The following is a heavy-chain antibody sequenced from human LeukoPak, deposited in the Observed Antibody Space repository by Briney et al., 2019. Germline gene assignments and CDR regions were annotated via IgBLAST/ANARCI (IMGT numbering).Heavy chain of an antibody. V-gene: IGHV1-2*02. CDR1: GYRFTTYY. Sequence: ASVKVSCKASGYRFTTYYIHWVRQAPGQGLQWMGCINPKSGNTDFAQKFQGRVAMTSDTSTSTAYLEMRTLTSDDTAVYFCARAGYGYGDSFDYWGQGALVTVSS. D-gene: IGHD4-17*01. J-gene: IGHJ4*02. CDR3: ARAGYGYGDSFDY. CDR2: INPKSGNT.